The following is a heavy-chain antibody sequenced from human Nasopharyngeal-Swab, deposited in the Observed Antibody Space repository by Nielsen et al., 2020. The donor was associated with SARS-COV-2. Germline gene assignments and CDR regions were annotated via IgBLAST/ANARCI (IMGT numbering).Heavy chain of an antibody. J-gene: IGHJ4*02. CDR3: TRCGGGCYSGRDY. V-gene: IGHV3-73*01. CDR1: GFTFSDSA. D-gene: IGHD2-15*01. Sequence: RGCLRLSCAASGFTFSDSAIHWVRQAAGEGLEWVARIRSKGNNYATAYSASVKGRFIIFRDDPTNTAYLQMNSLKTEDTAMYYCTRCGGGCYSGRDYWGQGTLVTVSS. CDR2: IRSKGNNYAT.